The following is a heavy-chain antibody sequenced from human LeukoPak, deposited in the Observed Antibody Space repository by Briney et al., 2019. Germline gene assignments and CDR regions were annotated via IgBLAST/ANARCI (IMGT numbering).Heavy chain of an antibody. CDR2: IYYSGST. CDR1: GGSISNNSYY. Sequence: PSETLSLTCTVSGGSISNNSYYWGWIRHPPGKGLEWIGNIYYSGSTYYNSSLKSRVTISVDTSKNQFSLKLSSVTAADTAVYYCARRPGYCSGGSCYPFDYWGQGTLVTVSS. D-gene: IGHD2-15*01. CDR3: ARRPGYCSGGSCYPFDY. V-gene: IGHV4-39*01. J-gene: IGHJ4*02.